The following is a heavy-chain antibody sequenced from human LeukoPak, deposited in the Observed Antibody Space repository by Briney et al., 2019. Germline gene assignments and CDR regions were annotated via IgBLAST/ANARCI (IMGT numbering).Heavy chain of an antibody. Sequence: SETLSLTCAVSGGSISSYYWSWIRQPPGKGLEWIGYIYYSGSTNYNPSLKSRVTISVDTSKNQFSLKLSSVTAADTAVYYCARMVSGWYYFDYWGQGTLVTVSS. V-gene: IGHV4-59*08. J-gene: IGHJ4*02. CDR1: GGSISSYY. CDR3: ARMVSGWYYFDY. D-gene: IGHD6-19*01. CDR2: IYYSGST.